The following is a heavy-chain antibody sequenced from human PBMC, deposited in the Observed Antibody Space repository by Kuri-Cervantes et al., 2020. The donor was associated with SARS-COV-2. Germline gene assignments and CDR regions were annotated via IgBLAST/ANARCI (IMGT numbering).Heavy chain of an antibody. V-gene: IGHV4-38-2*01. D-gene: IGHD4-11*01. J-gene: IGHJ6*03. CDR2: IYHSGST. CDR1: GYSISSGYY. CDR3: ARAVTTYYYYMDV. Sequence: SETLSLTCAVSGYSISSGYYWGWIRQPPGKGLEWIGSIYHSGSTYYNPSLKSRVTISVDRSKNQFSLKLSSVTAADTAVYYCARAVTTYYYYMDVWGKGTTVTVSS.